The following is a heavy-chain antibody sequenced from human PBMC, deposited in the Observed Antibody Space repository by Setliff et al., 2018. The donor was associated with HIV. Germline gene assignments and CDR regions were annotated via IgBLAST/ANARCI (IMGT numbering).Heavy chain of an antibody. Sequence: ASVKVSCKTSGYTFTDYAIHWVRQAPGQRLEWMGWINAGNGNTKYSQRFQGRVTITADKSTSTAYTELSSLRSEDTAVYYCARDYNIWGSNRPSHFDYWGQGTLVTVSS. CDR2: INAGNGNT. J-gene: IGHJ4*02. CDR1: GYTFTDYA. V-gene: IGHV1-3*01. D-gene: IGHD3-16*02. CDR3: ARDYNIWGSNRPSHFDY.